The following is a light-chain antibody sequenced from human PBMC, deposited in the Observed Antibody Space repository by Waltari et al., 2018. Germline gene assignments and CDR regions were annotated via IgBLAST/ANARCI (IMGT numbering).Light chain of an antibody. Sequence: DILVTQSPSSLSASVGDRVTITCRASQTINTYINWFQQKPGKAPKLLIYGASTLQSGVPSRCSGSGLGTVFTLTSNNLQPEDGATYHCQQSYSSPRSVGQGTKLEI. CDR2: GAS. J-gene: IGKJ2*03. CDR3: QQSYSSPRS. V-gene: IGKV1-39*01. CDR1: QTINTY.